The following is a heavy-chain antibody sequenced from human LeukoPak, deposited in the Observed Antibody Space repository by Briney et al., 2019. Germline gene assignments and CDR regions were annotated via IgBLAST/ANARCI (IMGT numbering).Heavy chain of an antibody. D-gene: IGHD6-19*01. CDR1: GYTFSSYA. CDR3: AKKAGYSSGWYPTYYFDY. Sequence: GGSLRISCAASGYTFSSYAMSWVRQAPGKGLEWVSAISGSGGSTYYADSVKGRFTISRDNSKNTLYLQMNSLRAEDTAVYYCAKKAGYSSGWYPTYYFDYWGQGTLVTVSS. CDR2: ISGSGGST. V-gene: IGHV3-23*01. J-gene: IGHJ4*02.